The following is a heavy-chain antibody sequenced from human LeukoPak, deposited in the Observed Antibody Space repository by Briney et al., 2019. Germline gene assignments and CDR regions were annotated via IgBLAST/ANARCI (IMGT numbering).Heavy chain of an antibody. J-gene: IGHJ5*02. V-gene: IGHV4-4*07. D-gene: IGHD3-3*01. CDR3: ARRQETVLRFLEWPEKAGDWFDP. CDR1: GGSISSYY. CDR2: IYTSGSIYSSGST. Sequence: SETLSLTCTVSGGSISSYYWSWIRQPAGKGLEWIGRIYTSGSIYSSGSTNYNPSLKSRITISVDTSKNQFSLKLSSVTAADTAVYYCARRQETVLRFLEWPEKAGDWFDPWGQGTLVTVSS.